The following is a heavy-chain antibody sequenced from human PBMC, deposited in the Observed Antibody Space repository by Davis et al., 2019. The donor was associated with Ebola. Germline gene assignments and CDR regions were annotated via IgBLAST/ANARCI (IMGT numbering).Heavy chain of an antibody. CDR3: AKEGDYYGSGSYGDN. V-gene: IGHV3-30*02. J-gene: IGHJ4*02. CDR2: VRSHGSDD. D-gene: IGHD3-10*01. CDR1: GFTFDDYG. Sequence: GGSLRLSCAASGFTFDDYGMSWVRQAPGRGLEWVAFVRSHGSDDHYADSVKGRFTISRDNSKNTLYLQMNSLRPEDTAVYYCAKEGDYYGSGSYGDNWGQGTLVTVSS.